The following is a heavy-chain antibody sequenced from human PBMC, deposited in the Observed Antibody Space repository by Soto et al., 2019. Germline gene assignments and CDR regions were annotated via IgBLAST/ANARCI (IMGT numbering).Heavy chain of an antibody. CDR3: ARGAPGRDGYNLDFRH. CDR2: ISSSGSFR. D-gene: IGHD5-12*01. J-gene: IGHJ1*01. Sequence: PGGSLRLSCAASGFTFSTYAMNWVRQAPGKGLEWVSSISSSGSFRYYADSVKGRFTISRDNAKNSLYLQMNSLRAQDTAVYYCARGAPGRDGYNLDFRHWGQGTLVTVSS. CDR1: GFTFSTYA. V-gene: IGHV3-21*04.